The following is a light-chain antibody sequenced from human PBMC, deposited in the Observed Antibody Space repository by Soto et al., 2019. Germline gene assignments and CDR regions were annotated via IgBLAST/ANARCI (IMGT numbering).Light chain of an antibody. CDR3: LQDYDYLWT. Sequence: EIVLTQSPGTLSLSPGERATLSCRASQSVSSTYLAWYQQKPGQAPRLFIHGASSRATGIPARFSGSGSGTDFTLTISSLQPEDFATYYCLQDYDYLWTFGQGTKVDIK. CDR1: QSVSSTY. CDR2: GAS. V-gene: IGKV3-20*01. J-gene: IGKJ1*01.